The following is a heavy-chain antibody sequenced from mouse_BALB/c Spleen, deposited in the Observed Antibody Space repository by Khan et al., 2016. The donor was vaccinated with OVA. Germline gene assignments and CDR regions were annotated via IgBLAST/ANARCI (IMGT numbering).Heavy chain of an antibody. V-gene: IGHV2-2*02. CDR3: ARTYVSYGNYVDYYTMDY. J-gene: IGHJ4*01. CDR2: IWSGGST. D-gene: IGHD2-1*01. CDR1: GFSLTSYG. Sequence: QVQLKQSGPGLVQPSQSLSITCTVSGFSLTSYGVPWVRQSPGKGLEWLGVIWSGGSTDYNSAFISRLTISKDNSKSQVFFKMNSLQANDTAIYYCARTYVSYGNYVDYYTMDYWGQGTSVTVSS.